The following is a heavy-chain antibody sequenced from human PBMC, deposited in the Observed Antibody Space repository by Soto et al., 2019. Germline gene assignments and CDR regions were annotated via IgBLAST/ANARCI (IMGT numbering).Heavy chain of an antibody. J-gene: IGHJ4*02. D-gene: IGHD2-8*02. CDR3: ARDKITGLFDY. CDR2: ITHSGST. Sequence: QVQLQQWGAGLLKPSETLSLTCAVYGGSFSGYYWTWIRQPPGTGLEWIGEITHSGSTNYNPSLKSRVTISVDPSKHQFSLKLTSVTAADTAVYYCARDKITGLFDYWGQGTLVTVSS. CDR1: GGSFSGYY. V-gene: IGHV4-34*01.